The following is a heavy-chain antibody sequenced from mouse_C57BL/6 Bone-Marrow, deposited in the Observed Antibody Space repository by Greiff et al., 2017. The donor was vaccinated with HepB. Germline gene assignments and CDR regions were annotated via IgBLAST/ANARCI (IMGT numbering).Heavy chain of an antibody. CDR2: IYPRSGNT. V-gene: IGHV1-81*01. CDR1: GYTFTSYG. Sequence: VQLQQSGAELARPGASVKLSCKASGYTFTSYGISWVKQRTGQGLEWIGEIYPRSGNTYYNEKFKGKATLTADKSSSTAYMELRSLTSEDSAVYFCARYEARDEKGAYWGQGTLVTVSA. D-gene: IGHD3-3*01. CDR3: ARYEARDEKGAY. J-gene: IGHJ3*01.